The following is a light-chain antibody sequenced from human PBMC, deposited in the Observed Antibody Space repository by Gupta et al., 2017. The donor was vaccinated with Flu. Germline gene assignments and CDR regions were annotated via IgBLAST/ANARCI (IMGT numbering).Light chain of an antibody. V-gene: IGLV3-10*01. CDR2: DDN. J-gene: IGLJ3*02. Sequence: SSALTQPPSVSVSAGRTARITCSGDALPKKKYAYWYQRKSGQAPVLVIFDDNKRPSDIPERFSGSNSRTTATLTISGAQVEDEADYFCYSVDDSGDHWVFGGGTKLTVL. CDR1: ALPKKKY. CDR3: YSVDDSGDHWV.